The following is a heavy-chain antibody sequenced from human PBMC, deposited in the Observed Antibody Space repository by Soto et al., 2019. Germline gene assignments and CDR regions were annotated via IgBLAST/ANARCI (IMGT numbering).Heavy chain of an antibody. CDR3: VRAPQNDYGDYDAFDM. Sequence: ASVKVSCKASGYTFTSYAISWVRQAPGQGLEWMGWISAYNGNTNYAEKLQGRVTVTTDTPMSTAYMELRSLRSDDTAVYYCVRAPQNDYGDYDAFDMWGQGTMVTVSS. CDR2: ISAYNGNT. V-gene: IGHV1-18*01. D-gene: IGHD4-17*01. CDR1: GYTFTSYA. J-gene: IGHJ3*02.